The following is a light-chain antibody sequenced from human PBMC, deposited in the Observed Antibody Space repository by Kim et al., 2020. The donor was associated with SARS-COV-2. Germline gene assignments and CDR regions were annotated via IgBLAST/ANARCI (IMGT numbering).Light chain of an antibody. CDR2: GAS. CDR3: QQYGSSPPSWT. V-gene: IGKV3-20*01. J-gene: IGKJ1*01. CDR1: QSVSSSY. Sequence: GERATLSCRASQSVSSSYLAWYQQKPGQAPRLFIYGASSRATGIPDRFSGSGSGTDFTLTISRLEPEDFAVYYCQQYGSSPPSWTFGQGTKVDIK.